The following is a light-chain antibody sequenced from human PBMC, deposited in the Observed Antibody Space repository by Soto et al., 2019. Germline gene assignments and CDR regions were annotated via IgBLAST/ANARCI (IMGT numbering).Light chain of an antibody. Sequence: EIPLTQSPSSLAASVGDRLTLTCRASRNVSIYLNWYQHKPGKGPTLLIHATSNLQIGVPSRFSGSGSGTEVTLTISRLEPEDFGTYYCQQSYKMPSFGQGTRLVIK. V-gene: IGKV1-39*01. CDR3: QQSYKMPS. CDR2: ATS. CDR1: RNVSIY. J-gene: IGKJ5*01.